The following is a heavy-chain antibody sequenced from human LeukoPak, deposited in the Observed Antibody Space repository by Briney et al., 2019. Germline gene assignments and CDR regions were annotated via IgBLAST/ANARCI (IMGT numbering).Heavy chain of an antibody. Sequence: GGSLRLSWAASGXTFSSYAMHWVRQAPGKGLEWVAVISYDGSNKYYADSVKGRFTISRDNSKNTLYLQMNSLRAEDTAVYYCATYIVAPLDYWGQGTLVTVSS. CDR2: ISYDGSNK. CDR3: ATYIVAPLDY. V-gene: IGHV3-30-3*01. J-gene: IGHJ4*02. D-gene: IGHD5-12*01. CDR1: GXTFSSYA.